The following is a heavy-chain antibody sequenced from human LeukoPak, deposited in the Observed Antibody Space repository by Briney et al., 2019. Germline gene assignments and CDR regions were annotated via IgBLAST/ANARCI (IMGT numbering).Heavy chain of an antibody. J-gene: IGHJ4*02. Sequence: ASVKVSCKASGGTSSSYAISWVRQAPGQGLGWMGRIIPILGIANYAQKFQGRVTITADKSTSTAYMELSSLRSEDTAVYYCARGPIAVAGTVDYWGQGTLVTVSS. CDR1: GGTSSSYA. V-gene: IGHV1-69*04. CDR2: IIPILGIA. D-gene: IGHD6-19*01. CDR3: ARGPIAVAGTVDY.